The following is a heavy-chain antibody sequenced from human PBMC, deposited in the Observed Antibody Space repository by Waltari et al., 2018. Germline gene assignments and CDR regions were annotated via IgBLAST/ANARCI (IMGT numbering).Heavy chain of an antibody. CDR1: GFTFSSYE. Sequence: EVQLVESGGGLEQPGGSLRLSCAASGFTFSSYEMNWVRQAPGKGLEWVSLISGTGSTKYYADSLKGRFTSSRDNARNSLYLHMDSLRAEDTAVYYCARGWNSGWHFDSWGRGTLVTVSS. J-gene: IGHJ4*02. V-gene: IGHV3-48*03. CDR3: ARGWNSGWHFDS. CDR2: ISGTGSTK. D-gene: IGHD5-12*01.